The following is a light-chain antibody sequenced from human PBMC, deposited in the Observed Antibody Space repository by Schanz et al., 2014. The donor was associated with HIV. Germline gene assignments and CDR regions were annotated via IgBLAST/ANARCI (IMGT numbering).Light chain of an antibody. J-gene: IGKJ1*01. Sequence: ETVLTQSPGSLSLSPGERATLSCRASQSLGGSQLAWYQHKPGQAPRLLVYGASTRATDFPARFSGSGSGTDFTLTISRVEPEDYAVYYCQQYGSPPWTFGQGTKVEVK. CDR2: GAS. CDR3: QQYGSPPWT. V-gene: IGKV3-20*01. CDR1: QSLGGSQ.